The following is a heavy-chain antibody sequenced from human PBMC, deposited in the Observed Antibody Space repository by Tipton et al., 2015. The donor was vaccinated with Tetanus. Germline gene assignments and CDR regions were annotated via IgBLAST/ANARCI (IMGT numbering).Heavy chain of an antibody. Sequence: QSGPEVKKPGASVKVSCKTSGYTFTHYYLHWVRQAPGQGLEWMGMIYPSDGSTSYAEKLQGRVTMTRDTPTSTVYMEMSSLRSEDTAVYYCARDREAFDYWGQGTKVTVSS. CDR3: ARDREAFDY. J-gene: IGHJ3*01. CDR2: IYPSDGST. CDR1: GYTFTHYY. V-gene: IGHV1-46*04. D-gene: IGHD1-26*01.